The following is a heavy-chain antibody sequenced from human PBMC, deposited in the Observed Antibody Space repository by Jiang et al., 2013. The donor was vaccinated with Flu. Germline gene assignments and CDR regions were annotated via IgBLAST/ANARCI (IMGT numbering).Heavy chain of an antibody. CDR1: GYTFTSYD. D-gene: IGHD3-10*01. Sequence: GAEVKKPGASVKVSCKASGYTFTSYDINWVRQATGQGLEWMGWMNPNSGNTGYAQKFQGRVTMTRNTSISTAYMELSSLRSEDTAVYYCARGWITMVRGVLGGRIYYYYGMDVWGQGTTVTVSS. CDR3: ARGWITMVRGVLGGRIYYYYGMDV. CDR2: MNPNSGNT. V-gene: IGHV1-8*01. J-gene: IGHJ6*02.